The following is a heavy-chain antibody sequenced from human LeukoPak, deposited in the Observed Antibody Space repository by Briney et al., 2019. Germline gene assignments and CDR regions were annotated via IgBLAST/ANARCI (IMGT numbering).Heavy chain of an antibody. CDR2: INGHGVT. CDR3: VRDELRTTYRFSWDP. Sequence: SETLSLTCTVSRGSLGVSFWSWIRASAGGGVECIVRINGHGVTNNNPSLKRRLRRSVDTSKNQFSLNLRSMTAADTSVYYCVRDELRTTYRFSWDPWGQGILVTV. CDR1: RGSLGVSF. V-gene: IGHV4-4*07. J-gene: IGHJ5*02. D-gene: IGHD3-16*02.